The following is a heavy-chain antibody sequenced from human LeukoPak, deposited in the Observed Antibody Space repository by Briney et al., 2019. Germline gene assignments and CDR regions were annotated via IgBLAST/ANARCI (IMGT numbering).Heavy chain of an antibody. V-gene: IGHV3-7*01. CDR3: ARAGLGLRFLEWLLSDAFDX. J-gene: IGHJ3*02. CDR1: GFTFSSYW. D-gene: IGHD3-3*01. CDR2: IKQDGSEK. Sequence: PGGSLRLSCAASGFTFSSYWMSWVRQAPGKGLEWVANIKQDGSEKYYVDSVKGRFTISRDNAKNSLYLQMNSLRAEDTAVYYCARAGLGLRFLEWLLSDAFDXWGQGTMVTVSS.